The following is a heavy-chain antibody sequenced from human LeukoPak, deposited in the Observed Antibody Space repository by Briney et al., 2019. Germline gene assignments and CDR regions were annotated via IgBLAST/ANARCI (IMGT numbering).Heavy chain of an antibody. D-gene: IGHD2-15*01. J-gene: IGHJ4*02. CDR2: ISSSSSYI. Sequence: PGGSLRLSCAAYGFTFSSYSMNWVRQAPGKGMEWVSSISSSSSYIYYADSVNGRFTISRDNAKNSLYLQMNSLRAEDTAVYYCARDYGYCSGGSCVNFDYWGQGTLVTVSS. CDR1: GFTFSSYS. CDR3: ARDYGYCSGGSCVNFDY. V-gene: IGHV3-21*01.